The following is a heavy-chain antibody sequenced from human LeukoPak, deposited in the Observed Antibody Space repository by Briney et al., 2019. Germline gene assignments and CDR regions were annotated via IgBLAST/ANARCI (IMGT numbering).Heavy chain of an antibody. CDR1: GFTFSSYW. V-gene: IGHV3-74*01. Sequence: GGSLRLSCAASGFTFSSYWMHWIRQAPGKGLVWVSRIHSDGIGTSYADSGRGRFTISRDNAKNTVYLQMNSLRAEDTAVYYCARASDPWLQLTWGQGTLVTVSS. J-gene: IGHJ5*02. CDR2: IHSDGIGT. D-gene: IGHD5-24*01. CDR3: ARASDPWLQLT.